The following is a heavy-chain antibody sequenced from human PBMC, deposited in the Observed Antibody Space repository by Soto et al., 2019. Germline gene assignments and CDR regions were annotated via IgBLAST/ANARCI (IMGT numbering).Heavy chain of an antibody. CDR2: IYYSGGP. V-gene: IGHV4-31*03. D-gene: IGHD3-10*01. CDR1: GGSISNSANH. J-gene: IGHJ5*02. CDR3: AKGVRGVPNWFDP. Sequence: QVQLQESGPGLVRPSQTLSLSCTVSGGSISNSANHWSWIRQHPGEGLEWVGYIYYSGGPYYSPSLKGRVTMSIDAAKNQFSMRLSSVPAADTAVYYCAKGVRGVPNWFDPWGQGTLVTVSS.